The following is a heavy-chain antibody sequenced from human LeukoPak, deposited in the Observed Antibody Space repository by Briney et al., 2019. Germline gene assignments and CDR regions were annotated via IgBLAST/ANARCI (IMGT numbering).Heavy chain of an antibody. D-gene: IGHD5-12*01. CDR3: ARGGGYDSHYYYGMDV. J-gene: IGHJ6*02. CDR1: GGSISSGDYY. CDR2: IYYSGST. V-gene: IGHV4-30-4*01. Sequence: SETLSLTCTVSGGSISSGDYYWSWIRQPPGTGLECIGYIYYSGSTYYNPSLKSRVTISVDTSKNQFSLKLSSVTAADTAVYYCARGGGYDSHYYYGMDVWGQGTTVTVSS.